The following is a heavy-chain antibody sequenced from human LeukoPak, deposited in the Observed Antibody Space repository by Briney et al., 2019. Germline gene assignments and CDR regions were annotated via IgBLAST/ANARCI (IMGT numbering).Heavy chain of an antibody. CDR2: ISYDGSNK. J-gene: IGHJ5*02. CDR3: ARQAYASVAGTITNWFDP. V-gene: IGHV3-30*03. CDR1: GFTFSSYG. D-gene: IGHD6-19*01. Sequence: GGSLRLSCAASGFTFSSYGMHWVRQAPGKGLEWVAVISYDGSNKYYADSVKGRFTISRDNSKNTLYLQMNSLRAEDTAVYYCARQAYASVAGTITNWFDPWGQGTLVTVSS.